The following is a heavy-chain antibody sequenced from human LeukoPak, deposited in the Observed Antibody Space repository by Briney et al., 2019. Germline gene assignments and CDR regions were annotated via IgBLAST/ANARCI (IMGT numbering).Heavy chain of an antibody. V-gene: IGHV1-24*01. CDR3: ATVVSDYYSTFDP. Sequence: ASVKVSCKVSGYTLTELSMHWVRQAPGKGLEWMGGFDPEDGETIYAQKFQGRVTMTEDTSTDTAYMEPSSLRSEDTAVYYCATVVSDYYSTFDPWGQGTLVTVSS. CDR1: GYTLTELS. CDR2: FDPEDGET. J-gene: IGHJ5*02. D-gene: IGHD2-21*01.